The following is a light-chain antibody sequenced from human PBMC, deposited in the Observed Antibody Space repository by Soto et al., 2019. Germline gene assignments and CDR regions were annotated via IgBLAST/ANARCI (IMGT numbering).Light chain of an antibody. CDR2: GAN. Sequence: IEMTQSPSSLSASVGDTVTITCRASQGISRYLNWYQQRPGTAPKVLIFGANSLQSGVPSRFSGSGSGTDFTLTISSLQPEDFATYYCQQSYSTPLTFGGGTTVDIK. V-gene: IGKV1-39*01. CDR1: QGISRY. CDR3: QQSYSTPLT. J-gene: IGKJ4*01.